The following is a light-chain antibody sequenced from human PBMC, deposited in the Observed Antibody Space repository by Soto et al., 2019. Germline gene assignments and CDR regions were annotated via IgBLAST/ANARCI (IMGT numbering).Light chain of an antibody. Sequence: QSVLTQPPSASGTPGQRVTISCSGSSSNIGGTTVHWYQQLPGTAPKLLIYNNSQRPSGVPDRFSGSKSGTSASLAISGLQSEDEADYYCAAWDDSLNGWVFGGGTQLTVL. V-gene: IGLV1-44*01. CDR3: AAWDDSLNGWV. CDR1: SSNIGGTT. J-gene: IGLJ3*02. CDR2: NNS.